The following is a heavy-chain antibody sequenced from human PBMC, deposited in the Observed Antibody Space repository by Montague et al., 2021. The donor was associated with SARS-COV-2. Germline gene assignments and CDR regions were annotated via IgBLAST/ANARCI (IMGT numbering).Heavy chain of an antibody. CDR2: MYYSGST. CDR1: GGSISSSNYY. V-gene: IGHV4-39*07. J-gene: IGHJ6*02. D-gene: IGHD3-10*01. CDR3: ARDDIVLQGVTKGMDV. Sequence: SETLSLTCTVPGGSISSSNYYWGWIRQPPGKGLEWIGNMYYSGSTYYSPSLKSRVTISIDTSKNQFSLKLSSVTAADTAVYYCARDDIVLQGVTKGMDVWGQGTTVTVSS.